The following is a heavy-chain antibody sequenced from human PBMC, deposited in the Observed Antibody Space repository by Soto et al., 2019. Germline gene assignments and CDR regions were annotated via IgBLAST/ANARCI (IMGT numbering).Heavy chain of an antibody. V-gene: IGHV4-39*01. D-gene: IGHD3-10*01. J-gene: IGHJ3*02. CDR1: GGSISSSSYY. Sequence: QLQLQESGPGLVKPSETLSLTCTVSGGSISSSSYYWGWSRQPPGKGLEWIGSIYYSGSTYYNPSLKSRVTISVDTSKNQFSLKLSSVTAADTAVYYCAKGGSGSYSNALDIWGQGTMVTVSS. CDR2: IYYSGST. CDR3: AKGGSGSYSNALDI.